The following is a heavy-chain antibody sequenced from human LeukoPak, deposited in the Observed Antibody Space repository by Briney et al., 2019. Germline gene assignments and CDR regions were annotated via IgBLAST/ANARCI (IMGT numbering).Heavy chain of an antibody. V-gene: IGHV4-39*01. CDR2: IYYSGST. D-gene: IGHD2-2*01. Sequence: SETLSLTCTVSGGSISSSSYYWGWIRQPPGKGLEWIGSIYYSGSTYYNPSLKSRVTISVDTSKNQFSLKLSSVTAADTAVYYCARVDCSSTSCYAGDWFDPWGQGTLVTVSS. CDR1: GGSISSSSYY. CDR3: ARVDCSSTSCYAGDWFDP. J-gene: IGHJ5*02.